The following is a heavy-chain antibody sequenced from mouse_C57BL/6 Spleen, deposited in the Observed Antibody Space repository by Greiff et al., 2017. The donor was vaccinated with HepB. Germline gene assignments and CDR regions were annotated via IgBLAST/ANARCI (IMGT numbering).Heavy chain of an antibody. CDR3: ARKIYYGNYERAMDY. Sequence: QVQLKESGAELVKPGASVKISCKASGYAFSSYWMNWVKQRPGKGLEWIGQIYPGDGDTNYNGKFKGKATLTADKSSSTAYMQLSSLTSEDSAVYFCARKIYYGNYERAMDYWGQGTSVTVSS. V-gene: IGHV1-80*01. CDR2: IYPGDGDT. D-gene: IGHD2-1*01. J-gene: IGHJ4*01. CDR1: GYAFSSYW.